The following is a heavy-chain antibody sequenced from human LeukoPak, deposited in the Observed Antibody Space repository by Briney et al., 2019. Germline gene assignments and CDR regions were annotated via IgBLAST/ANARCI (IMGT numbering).Heavy chain of an antibody. CDR2: IYYSGST. Sequence: PSETLSLTCTVSGGSISSSSYYWGWIRQPPGKGLEWIGSIYYSGSTYYNPSLKSRVTISVDTSKNQFSLKLSSVTAADTAVYYCARVGETDYYDRIGSFDPWGQGTLVTVSS. J-gene: IGHJ5*02. V-gene: IGHV4-39*01. D-gene: IGHD3-22*01. CDR3: ARVGETDYYDRIGSFDP. CDR1: GGSISSSSYY.